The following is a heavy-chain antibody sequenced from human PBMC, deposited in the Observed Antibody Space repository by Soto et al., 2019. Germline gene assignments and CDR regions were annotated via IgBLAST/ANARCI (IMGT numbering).Heavy chain of an antibody. CDR3: ARVPDY. CDR1: GASISSGGYS. J-gene: IGHJ4*02. D-gene: IGHD2-2*01. Sequence: QLQLQESGSGLVKPSQTLSLTCAVSGASISSGGYSWSWIRQPPGKGLQWFGYMYHSGSTCYNPSLKSRVTISIDRSKSQFSLKLSSVPAADKAVYYGARVPDYWGQGILVTVSS. CDR2: MYHSGST. V-gene: IGHV4-30-2*01.